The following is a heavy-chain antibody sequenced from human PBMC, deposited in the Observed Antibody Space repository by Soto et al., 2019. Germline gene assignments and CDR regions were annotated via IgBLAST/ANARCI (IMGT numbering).Heavy chain of an antibody. D-gene: IGHD2-8*02. Sequence: QPHLVESGGGVVQPGRSLRLSCAASGFTFYTYGMHWVRQVPGKGLQWVAVIWYDGGTKYYADSVRGRFTVSRDNSKNTLELQMNSLRDEDTAVYYCARIDCTGNNCNPYYHYGMDVWGQGTTVTVSS. J-gene: IGHJ6*02. V-gene: IGHV3-33*01. CDR2: IWYDGGTK. CDR3: ARIDCTGNNCNPYYHYGMDV. CDR1: GFTFYTYG.